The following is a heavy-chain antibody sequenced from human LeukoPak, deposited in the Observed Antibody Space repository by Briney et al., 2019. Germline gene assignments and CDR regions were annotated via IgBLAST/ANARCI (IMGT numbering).Heavy chain of an antibody. CDR2: ISAYNGNT. D-gene: IGHD3-22*01. Sequence: ASVKVSCKASGYTFTSYGISWVRQAPGQGLEWMGWISAYNGNTNYAQKLQGRVTMTTDTSTSTAYMELRSLRSDDTAVYYCARDSPTYYYDSSGYPIDCWGQGTLVTVSS. CDR1: GYTFTSYG. CDR3: ARDSPTYYYDSSGYPIDC. V-gene: IGHV1-18*01. J-gene: IGHJ4*02.